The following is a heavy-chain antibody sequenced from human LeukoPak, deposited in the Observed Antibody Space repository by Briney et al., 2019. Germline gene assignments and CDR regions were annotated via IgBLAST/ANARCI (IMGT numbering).Heavy chain of an antibody. Sequence: GSLRLSCAASGFTFSSYWMHWVLQAPGKGLVWVSRINTDGSSTSYADSVKGRFTISRDNAKNTLYLQMNSLRAEDTAVYYCARSDGSSWGYYDAFDIWGQGTVVTVSS. CDR3: ARSDGSSWGYYDAFDI. CDR2: INTDGSST. CDR1: GFTFSSYW. V-gene: IGHV3-74*01. J-gene: IGHJ3*02. D-gene: IGHD6-13*01.